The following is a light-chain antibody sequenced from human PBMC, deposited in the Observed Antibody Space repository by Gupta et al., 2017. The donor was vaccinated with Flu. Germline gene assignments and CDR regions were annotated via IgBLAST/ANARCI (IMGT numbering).Light chain of an antibody. CDR2: LGS. J-gene: IGKJ4*01. Sequence: SPPSRPLSIGDLAPISCRSSQSLLHSNGYICLDWSLQKPGQSPRRLIYLGSNRASGVPDRFSGSGSGTNFTLKISSVEAEDVGVYYCMQALQWPLAFGGGTKVEIK. CDR3: MQALQWPLA. CDR1: QSLLHSNGYIC. V-gene: IGKV2-28*01.